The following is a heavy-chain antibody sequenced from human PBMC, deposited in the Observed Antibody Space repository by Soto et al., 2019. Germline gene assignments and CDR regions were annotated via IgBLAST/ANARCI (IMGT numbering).Heavy chain of an antibody. CDR2: INHSGST. D-gene: IGHD1-26*01. CDR3: ARVRWDQPWVFDY. J-gene: IGHJ4*02. Sequence: QVQLQQWGAGLLQPSETLSLTCAVYGGSFSGYYWSWIRQPPGKGLEWIGEINHSGSTNYNPSLKSRVTISVDTSKNQFSLELSSVTAAGAAVYYCARVRWDQPWVFDYWGQGTLVTVSS. V-gene: IGHV4-34*01. CDR1: GGSFSGYY.